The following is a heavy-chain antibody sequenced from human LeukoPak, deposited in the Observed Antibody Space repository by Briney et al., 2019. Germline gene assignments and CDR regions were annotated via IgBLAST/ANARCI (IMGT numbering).Heavy chain of an antibody. J-gene: IGHJ4*02. V-gene: IGHV3-21*01. CDR3: ARDPEYSSSWYEYDY. Sequence: GGSLRLSCAASGFTFSSYSMNWVRQAPGKGLEWVSSISSSSSYIYYADSVKGRFTISRDNAKNSLYLQMNSLRAEDTAVYYCARDPEYSSSWYEYDYWGQGTLVTVSS. CDR2: ISSSSSYI. CDR1: GFTFSSYS. D-gene: IGHD6-13*01.